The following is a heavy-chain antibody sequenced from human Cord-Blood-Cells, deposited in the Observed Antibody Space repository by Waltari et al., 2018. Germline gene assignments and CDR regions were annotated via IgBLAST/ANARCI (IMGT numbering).Heavy chain of an antibody. Sequence: EVQLLESGGGLVQPGGSLRLSCAASGFTFSSYAMSWVRQAPGTGLEWVSAISGSGGSTYYADSVKGRFTISRDNSKNTLYLQMNSLRAEDTAVYYCAKALWMGIRAFDIWGQGTMVTVSS. V-gene: IGHV3-23*01. CDR3: AKALWMGIRAFDI. CDR1: GFTFSSYA. D-gene: IGHD3-3*01. J-gene: IGHJ3*02. CDR2: ISGSGGST.